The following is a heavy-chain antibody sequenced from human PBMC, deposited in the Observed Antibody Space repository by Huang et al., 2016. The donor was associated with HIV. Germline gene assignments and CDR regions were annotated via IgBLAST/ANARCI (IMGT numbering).Heavy chain of an antibody. CDR3: ARERYYYDRSGYYTPVEYFHH. V-gene: IGHV1-18*01. D-gene: IGHD3-22*01. J-gene: IGHJ1*01. CDR2: NSVYNGKT. CDR1: GYTFTNYA. Sequence: QVQLVQSGAEVKKPGASVTVSCKASGYTFTNYAINWVQQAPGQSMEWMGWNSVYNGKTNYAQKVQGRVTMTKDTSTSTAYMELRSLISDDTSVYYCARERYYYDRSGYYTPVEYFHHWGQGTLVTVSS.